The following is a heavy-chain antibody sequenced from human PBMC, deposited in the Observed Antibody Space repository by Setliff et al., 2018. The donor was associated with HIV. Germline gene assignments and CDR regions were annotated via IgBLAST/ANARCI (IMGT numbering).Heavy chain of an antibody. CDR2: IGAVGTPT. Sequence: GSLRLSCAASGFTFSTYAMGWVRQAAGKGLEWVSTIGAVGTPTHYAESVKGRFTISKDNSKNTLYLQMNSLRAEDTAVYYCAHSWDFDYWGQGTLVTVSS. V-gene: IGHV3-23*01. CDR3: AHSWDFDY. J-gene: IGHJ4*02. D-gene: IGHD6-13*01. CDR1: GFTFSTYA.